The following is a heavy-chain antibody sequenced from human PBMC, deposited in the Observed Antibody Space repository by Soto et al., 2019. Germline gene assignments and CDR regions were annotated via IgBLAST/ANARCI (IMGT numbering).Heavy chain of an antibody. D-gene: IGHD3-10*01. CDR3: ARGVYYFYMDV. V-gene: IGHV4-4*02. CDR2: IHHSGST. CDR1: GGSISISNW. J-gene: IGHJ6*03. Sequence: QVQLQESGPGLVKPSETLSLTCAVSGGSISISNWWSWVRQTPGKGLEWIGQIHHSGSTNYSPCLTSRVTRSVDKSKNQFSLKMNSVTAADTAVYYCARGVYYFYMDVWVKGTTGTVSS.